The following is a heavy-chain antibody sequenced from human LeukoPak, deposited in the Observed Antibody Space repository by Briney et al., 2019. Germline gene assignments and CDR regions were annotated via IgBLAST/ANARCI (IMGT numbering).Heavy chain of an antibody. J-gene: IGHJ4*02. CDR2: INQDASEI. CDR3: ATDRDNSDWQKRFDS. CDR1: GFTFSTYW. D-gene: IGHD2-21*02. V-gene: IGHV3-7*01. Sequence: GGSLRLSCAASGFTFSTYWMNWYRQAPGKGLEWVGNINQDASEINYVDSVRGRFTISRDNAKNSLHLQTNSLRAEDTAVYYCATDRDNSDWQKRFDSWGQGTLVTVSS.